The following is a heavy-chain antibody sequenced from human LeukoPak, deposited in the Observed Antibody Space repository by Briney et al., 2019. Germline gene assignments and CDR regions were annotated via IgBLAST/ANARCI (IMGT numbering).Heavy chain of an antibody. CDR1: GFILGDAA. D-gene: IGHD3-3*01. CDR3: SRGVVENGHSPQYYYGMDV. Sequence: GGSLRLSCTDSGFILGDAALSWVRQAPGKGLERVGFIRSRLYGGTAEYAASVKGRFTISRDDSKNIAYLQMNSLKMDDTAVYYCSRGVVENGHSPQYYYGMDVWGQGTTVTVSS. V-gene: IGHV3-49*04. J-gene: IGHJ6*02. CDR2: IRSRLYGGTA.